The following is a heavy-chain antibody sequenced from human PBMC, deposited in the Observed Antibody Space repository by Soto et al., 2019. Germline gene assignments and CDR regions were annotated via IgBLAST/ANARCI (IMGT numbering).Heavy chain of an antibody. CDR2: IYPGDSET. Sequence: GESLKNSCKASGYGFTSFWIAWARQTPGKGLEWLGSIYPGDSETRHSPSFQGQVTISADKSITTAYLQWSSLKASDTAMYYCAKQHPLDSHGWFSWGQGTLVTVSS. CDR1: GYGFTSFW. J-gene: IGHJ4*02. CDR3: AKQHPLDSHGWFS. V-gene: IGHV5-51*01. D-gene: IGHD6-19*01.